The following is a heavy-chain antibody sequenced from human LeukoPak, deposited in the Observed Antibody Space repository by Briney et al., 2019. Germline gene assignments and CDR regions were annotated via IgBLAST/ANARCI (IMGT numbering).Heavy chain of an antibody. CDR1: GFTFSSYG. CDR2: IWYDGSNK. J-gene: IGHJ4*02. CDR3: AREGRVSGYDSDC. V-gene: IGHV3-33*01. Sequence: GRSLRLSCAASGFTFSSYGMHWVRQAPGKGLEWVAVIWYDGSNKYYADSVKGRFTISRDNSKNTLYLQMNSLRAEDTAVYYCAREGRVSGYDSDCWGQGTLVTVSS. D-gene: IGHD5-12*01.